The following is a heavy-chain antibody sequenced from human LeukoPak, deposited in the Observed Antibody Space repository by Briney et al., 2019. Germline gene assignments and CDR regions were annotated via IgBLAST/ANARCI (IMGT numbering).Heavy chain of an antibody. V-gene: IGHV1-8*03. D-gene: IGHD4-17*01. Sequence: GASVKVSCKASGYTFTSYDINWVRQATGQGLEWMGWMNPNSGNTGYAQKFQGRVTITRNTSISTAYMELSSLRSEDTAVYYCARGHRYGDGLTRGFGYYMDVWGKGTTVTVSS. J-gene: IGHJ6*03. CDR3: ARGHRYGDGLTRGFGYYMDV. CDR1: GYTFTSYD. CDR2: MNPNSGNT.